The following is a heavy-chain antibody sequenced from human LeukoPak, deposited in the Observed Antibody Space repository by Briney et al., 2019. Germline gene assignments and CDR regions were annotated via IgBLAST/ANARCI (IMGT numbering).Heavy chain of an antibody. CDR1: GFIFISYG. CDR3: ARISYDSSGSSDY. CDR2: VSGSGGST. Sequence: GGSLRLSCAASGFIFISYGMSWVRQAPGKGLEWVSGVSGSGGSTYYADSVKGRFTISRDNSKNTLYLQMNSLRAEDTAVYYCARISYDSSGSSDYWGQGTLVSVSS. J-gene: IGHJ4*02. D-gene: IGHD3-22*01. V-gene: IGHV3-23*01.